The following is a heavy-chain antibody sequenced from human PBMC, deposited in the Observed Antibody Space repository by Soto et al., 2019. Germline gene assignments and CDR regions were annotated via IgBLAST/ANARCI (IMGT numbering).Heavy chain of an antibody. CDR1: GFTFSSYW. D-gene: IGHD6-13*01. V-gene: IGHV3-74*01. CDR2: INSDGSST. Sequence: EVQLVESGGGLVQPGGSLRLSCAASGFTFSSYWMHWVRQAPGKGLVWVSRINSDGSSTSYADSVKGRFTISRDNAKNTLYLPMNSLRAEDTAVYYCARALAGTSLSVRANEFDYWGQGTLVTVSS. CDR3: ARALAGTSLSVRANEFDY. J-gene: IGHJ4*02.